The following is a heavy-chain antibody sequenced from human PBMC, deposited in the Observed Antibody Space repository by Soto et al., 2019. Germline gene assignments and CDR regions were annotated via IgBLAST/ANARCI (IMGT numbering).Heavy chain of an antibody. CDR2: IIPIFGTA. CDR1: RGTFISYA. V-gene: IGHV1-69*06. Sequence: GXSVKVSFKASRGTFISYAISWVRQAPGQGLEWMGGIIPIFGTANYAQKFQGRVTITADKSTSTAYMELSSLRSEDTAVYYCARGLRRGYDLDYWGQGTPVTVSS. J-gene: IGHJ4*02. CDR3: ARGLRRGYDLDY. D-gene: IGHD5-12*01.